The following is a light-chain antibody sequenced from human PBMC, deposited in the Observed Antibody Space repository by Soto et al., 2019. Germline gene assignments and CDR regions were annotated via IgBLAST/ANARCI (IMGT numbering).Light chain of an antibody. CDR3: QQYGSSPRFT. CDR2: GAS. CDR1: QSVSSSY. J-gene: IGKJ3*01. V-gene: IGKV3-20*01. Sequence: EIVLTQSPGTLSLSPGERATLSCRASQSVSSSYLAWYQQKSGQAPRLLIYGASSRATGIPDRFSGSGSGTDFTLPVSRLEPEDFAVYYCQQYGSSPRFTFGPGTKVDIK.